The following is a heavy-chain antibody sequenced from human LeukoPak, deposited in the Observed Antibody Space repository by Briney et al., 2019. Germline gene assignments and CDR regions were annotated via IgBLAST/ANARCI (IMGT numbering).Heavy chain of an antibody. CDR2: INSDGSST. CDR3: AKVAKTTVAGLYFDY. J-gene: IGHJ4*02. V-gene: IGHV3-74*01. Sequence: GGSPRLSCAASGFTFSSYWMHWVRQAPGKGLVWVSRINSDGSSTYYADSVKGRFTISRDNSKNTLYLQMNSLRAEDTAVYYCAKVAKTTVAGLYFDYWGQGTLVTVSS. CDR1: GFTFSSYW. D-gene: IGHD6-19*01.